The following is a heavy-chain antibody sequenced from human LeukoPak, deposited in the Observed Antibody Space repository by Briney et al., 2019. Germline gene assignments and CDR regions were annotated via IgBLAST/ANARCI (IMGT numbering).Heavy chain of an antibody. D-gene: IGHD5-24*01. CDR3: TAATYGDGYNSHCYFDY. V-gene: IGHV3-49*04. CDR2: IRSKAYGGTT. Sequence: PGGSLRLSCTASGFTFGDYAMSWVRQAPGKGLEWVGFIRSKAYGGTTEYAASVKGRFTISRDDSKSIAYLQMNSLKTEDTAVYYCTAATYGDGYNSHCYFDYWGQGTLVTVSS. CDR1: GFTFGDYA. J-gene: IGHJ4*02.